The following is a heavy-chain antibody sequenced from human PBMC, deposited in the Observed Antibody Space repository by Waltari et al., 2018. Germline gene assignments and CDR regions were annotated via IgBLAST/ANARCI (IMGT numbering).Heavy chain of an antibody. Sequence: QVQLVESGGGVVQPGRSLRLSCAASEFTFSSHAMHWVRQAPGKGLEWVAVISYNERNIYYVDSVKGRFTISRDNSKKMLYLQMNSLRDEDTAVYYCARDYCDRTNCHGMDVWGQGTTVTVSS. J-gene: IGHJ6*02. V-gene: IGHV3-30*04. CDR2: ISYNERNI. CDR3: ARDYCDRTNCHGMDV. CDR1: EFTFSSHA. D-gene: IGHD3-22*01.